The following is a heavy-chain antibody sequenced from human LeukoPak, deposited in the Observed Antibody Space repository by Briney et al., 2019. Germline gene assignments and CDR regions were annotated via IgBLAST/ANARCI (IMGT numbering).Heavy chain of an antibody. Sequence: ASVKVSCKASGYTFTSYGISWVRQAPGQGLEWMGWISAYNGNTNYAQKLQGRVTMTTDTSTSTAYMELRSLRSDDTAVYYCARDWVRWSQVACGYWGQGTLVTVSS. V-gene: IGHV1-18*01. J-gene: IGHJ4*02. D-gene: IGHD4-23*01. CDR2: ISAYNGNT. CDR1: GYTFTSYG. CDR3: ARDWVRWSQVACGY.